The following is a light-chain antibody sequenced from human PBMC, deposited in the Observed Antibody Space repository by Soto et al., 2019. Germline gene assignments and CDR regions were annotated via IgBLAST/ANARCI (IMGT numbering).Light chain of an antibody. CDR2: DAF. Sequence: EIVLTQSPATLSLSPGERATLSCRASQSVSTYLAWYQQKPGQAPRLLIYDAFNRATGVPARFRGSGSGTDLTLTISGLEPEDFSVYYCQQREKWPITFGQGTRLEIK. CDR3: QQREKWPIT. V-gene: IGKV3-11*01. CDR1: QSVSTY. J-gene: IGKJ5*01.